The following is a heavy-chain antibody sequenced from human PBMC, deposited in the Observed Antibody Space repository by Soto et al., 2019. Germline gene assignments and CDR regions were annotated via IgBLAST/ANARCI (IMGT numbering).Heavy chain of an antibody. Sequence: QVQLVQSGAEVKKPGSSVKVSCKASGGTFSSYTISWVRQAPGQGLEWMGRIIPILGIANYAQKFQGRVTITADKSTSTAYMELSSLRSEDTAVYYCARAGGYCTNSVCYLDYWGQGTLVTVSS. D-gene: IGHD2-8*01. CDR3: ARAGGYCTNSVCYLDY. CDR1: GGTFSSYT. V-gene: IGHV1-69*02. CDR2: IIPILGIA. J-gene: IGHJ4*02.